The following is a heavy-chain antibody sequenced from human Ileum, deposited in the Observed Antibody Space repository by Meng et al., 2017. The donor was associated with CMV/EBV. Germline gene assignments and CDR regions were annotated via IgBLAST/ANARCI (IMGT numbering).Heavy chain of an antibody. V-gene: IGHV6-1*01. CDR3: ARCTDQLEIFCLAFDI. J-gene: IGHJ3*02. CDR2: TYYRSKYYS. Sequence: SQTRSLTGAISGDSVSSNSAAWNWIRQAPSRGLEWLGRTYYRSKYYSEYAESVKSRITINPDTSMNQFSLQLNSVTPEDTALYYCARCTDQLEIFCLAFDIWGQGTMVTVSS. CDR1: GDSVSSNSAA. D-gene: IGHD1-1*01.